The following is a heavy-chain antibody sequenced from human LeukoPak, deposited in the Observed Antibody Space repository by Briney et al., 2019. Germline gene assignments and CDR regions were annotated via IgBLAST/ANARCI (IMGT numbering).Heavy chain of an antibody. CDR1: GFLFSSYG. V-gene: IGHV3-30*18. D-gene: IGHD1-26*01. CDR3: AKGMRSGGATPSDF. CDR2: ISYDGSNT. J-gene: IGHJ4*02. Sequence: GGSLRLSCAASGFLFSSYGMHWVRQAPGKGLEWVAVISYDGSNTYYADSVKGRLTISRDNSKNTLYMQMNSLRAEDTAVYYCAKGMRSGGATPSDFWGQGTLVTVSS.